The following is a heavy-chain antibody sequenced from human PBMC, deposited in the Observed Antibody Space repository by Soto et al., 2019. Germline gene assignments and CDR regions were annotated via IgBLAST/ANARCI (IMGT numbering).Heavy chain of an antibody. CDR1: GFTFSAYA. D-gene: IGHD1-7*01. J-gene: IGHJ5*02. V-gene: IGHV3-21*04. Sequence: GGSLRLSCEASGFTFSAYAMNWVRQAPGKGLEWVSSITASSSYIYYADSVKGRFTISRDNAKNSLYLQMNSLRAEDTAVYYYSRDRKYNWIYDRFDPLGQGTLVTVSP. CDR2: ITASSSYI. CDR3: SRDRKYNWIYDRFDP.